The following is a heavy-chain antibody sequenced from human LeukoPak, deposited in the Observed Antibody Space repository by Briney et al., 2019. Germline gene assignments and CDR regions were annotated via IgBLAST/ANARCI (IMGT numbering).Heavy chain of an antibody. D-gene: IGHD6-13*01. CDR2: IYYSGST. CDR3: ARAVAAAGSPYFDY. Sequence: SETLSLTCTVSGGSISSYYWSWIRQPPGKGLEWIGYIYYSGSTNYNPSLKSRVTISVDTSKNQFSLKLSSVTAADTAVYYCARAVAAAGSPYFDYWGQGTLVTVSS. V-gene: IGHV4-59*01. J-gene: IGHJ4*02. CDR1: GGSISSYY.